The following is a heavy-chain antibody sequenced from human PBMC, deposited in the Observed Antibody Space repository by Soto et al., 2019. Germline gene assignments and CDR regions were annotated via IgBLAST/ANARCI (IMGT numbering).Heavy chain of an antibody. J-gene: IGHJ6*02. Sequence: SETLSLTCTVSGGSISSYYWSWIRQPAGKGLEWIGRIYTSGSTNYNPSLKSRVTMSVGTSKNHSSLKQSSVTAADTAVYYCARDSRVAADGTPGPPPYYYYGMDVWGQGTTVTVSS. CDR3: ARDSRVAADGTPGPPPYYYYGMDV. CDR2: IYTSGST. CDR1: GGSISSYY. V-gene: IGHV4-4*07. D-gene: IGHD6-13*01.